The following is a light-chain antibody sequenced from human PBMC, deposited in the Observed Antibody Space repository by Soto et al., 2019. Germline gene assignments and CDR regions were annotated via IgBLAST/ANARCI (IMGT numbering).Light chain of an antibody. J-gene: IGKJ1*01. CDR1: QNIGNY. V-gene: IGKV3-20*01. CDR2: DVS. CDR3: QQYGSSPRT. Sequence: IVLTQSPATLSLSPGKRASLSCRASQNIGNYLIWYQQKPGQAPRLLIYDVSNRATGIPARFSGSGSGTDFTLTISRLEPEDFAVYYCQQYGSSPRTFGPGTKVDNK.